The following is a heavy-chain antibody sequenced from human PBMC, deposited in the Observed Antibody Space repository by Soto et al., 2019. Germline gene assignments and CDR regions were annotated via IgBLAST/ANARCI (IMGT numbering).Heavy chain of an antibody. Sequence: SDTLSLTCTVSGGSLSRYYWSWLRQPPGKGLEWIGYIYYSGSTNYNPSLKSRVTISVDTSKNQFSLKLSSVTAADSAVYYCARRSVDRDFDYWGQGTLVTVSS. D-gene: IGHD3-10*01. CDR1: GGSLSRYY. CDR2: IYYSGST. V-gene: IGHV4-59*01. J-gene: IGHJ4*02. CDR3: ARRSVDRDFDY.